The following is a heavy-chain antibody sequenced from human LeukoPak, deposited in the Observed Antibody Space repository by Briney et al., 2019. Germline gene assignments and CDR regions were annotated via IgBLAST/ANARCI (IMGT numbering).Heavy chain of an antibody. V-gene: IGHV3-53*01. CDR3: ARKHILTGSYFDY. D-gene: IGHD3-9*01. CDR1: GFTFSSYW. J-gene: IGHJ4*02. CDR2: IYSGGTT. Sequence: PGGSLRLSCAASGFTFSSYWMSWVRQAPGKGLEWVSLIYSGGTTYYADSVKGRFTISRDNSKNTLYLQMNSLRAEDTAVYYCARKHILTGSYFDYWGPGTLVTVSS.